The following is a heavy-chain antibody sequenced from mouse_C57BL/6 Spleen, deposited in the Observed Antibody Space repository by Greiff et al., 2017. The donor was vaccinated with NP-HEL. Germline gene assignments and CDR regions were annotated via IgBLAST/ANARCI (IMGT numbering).Heavy chain of an antibody. CDR1: GFNIKDYY. D-gene: IGHD1-1*01. CDR3: ARNYGSSFYFDY. J-gene: IGHJ2*01. CDR2: LDPEGGET. Sequence: VQLKESGAELVKPGASVKLSCTASGFNIKDYYMPWVKQRPEQGLEWIGRLDPEGGETKYAPNFQGKATITADTSSNTAYLQRSSLTSEDTAVYYCARNYGSSFYFDYWGQGTTVTVSS. V-gene: IGHV14-2*01.